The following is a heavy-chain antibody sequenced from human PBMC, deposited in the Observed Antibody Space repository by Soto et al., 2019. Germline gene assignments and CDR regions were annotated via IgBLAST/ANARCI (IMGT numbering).Heavy chain of an antibody. D-gene: IGHD3-10*01. V-gene: IGHV1-8*01. CDR1: GYTFTSYD. CDR2: MNPNSGNT. J-gene: IGHJ6*03. Sequence: ASVKVSCKASGYTFTSYDINWVRQATGQGLEWMGWMNPNSGNTGYAQKFQGRVTMTRNTSISTAYMELSSLRSEDTAVYYCAREFRYGSGSYYNVGYYYYYMDVWG. CDR3: AREFRYGSGSYYNVGYYYYYMDV.